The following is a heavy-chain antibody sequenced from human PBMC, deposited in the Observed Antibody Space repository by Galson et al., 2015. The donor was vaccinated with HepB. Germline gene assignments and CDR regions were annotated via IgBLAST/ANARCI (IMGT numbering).Heavy chain of an antibody. CDR1: GYTFTRHA. Sequence: SVKVSCKASGYTFTRHAMHWVRQAPGQRLEWMGWIDTGNGNTKYSQEFQDRVTITRDTSASTAYMELSSLRSEDTAVYYCASEGGQVASYLDFWGQGTLVTVSS. CDR3: ASEGGQVASYLDF. D-gene: IGHD2-15*01. V-gene: IGHV1-3*04. J-gene: IGHJ4*02. CDR2: IDTGNGNT.